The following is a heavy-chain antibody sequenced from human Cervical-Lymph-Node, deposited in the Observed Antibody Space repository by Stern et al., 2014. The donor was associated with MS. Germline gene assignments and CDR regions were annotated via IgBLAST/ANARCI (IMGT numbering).Heavy chain of an antibody. J-gene: IGHJ4*02. D-gene: IGHD2-2*01. CDR1: GYSFTSYW. Sequence: VQLVQSGAEVKKPGESLKISCKGSGYSFTSYWIGWVRQMPGKGLEWMGIIYPGDSDTRYSPSFQGQVTISADKSISTAYLQWSSLKASDTAMYYCASRYCSSTSCYGDYFDYWGQGTLVTVSS. CDR3: ASRYCSSTSCYGDYFDY. V-gene: IGHV5-51*01. CDR2: IYPGDSDT.